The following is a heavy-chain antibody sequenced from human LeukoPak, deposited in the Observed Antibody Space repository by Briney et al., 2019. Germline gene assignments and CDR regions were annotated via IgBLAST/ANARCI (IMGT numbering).Heavy chain of an antibody. CDR3: AKVGLVVGPFWSGYYHFDY. CDR1: GFTFSGSA. Sequence: QPGGALRLSCAASGFTFSGSAMHWVRQASGKGLEWVGRIRSKANSYATAYAASVKGRFTISRDDSKNTAYLQMNSLRAEDTAVYYCAKVGLVVGPFWSGYYHFDYWGQGTLVTVSS. V-gene: IGHV3-73*01. CDR2: IRSKANSYAT. D-gene: IGHD3-3*01. J-gene: IGHJ4*02.